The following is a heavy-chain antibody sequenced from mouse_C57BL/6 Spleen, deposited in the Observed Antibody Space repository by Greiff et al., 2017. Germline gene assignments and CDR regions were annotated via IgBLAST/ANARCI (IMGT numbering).Heavy chain of an antibody. J-gene: IGHJ4*01. V-gene: IGHV5-4*01. Sequence: EVHLVESGGGLVKPGGSLKLSCAASGFTFSSYAMPWVRQTPEKRLEWVATIGAGGSYTDYPDNVKGSFTISIDNAKNNLYLQMSHLKSEDTAMYYCAREYSKGLYAMDDWGQGTSVTVSS. D-gene: IGHD2-5*01. CDR1: GFTFSSYA. CDR2: IGAGGSYT. CDR3: AREYSKGLYAMDD.